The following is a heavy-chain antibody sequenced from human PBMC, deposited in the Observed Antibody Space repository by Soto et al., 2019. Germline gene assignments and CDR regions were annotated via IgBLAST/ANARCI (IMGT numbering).Heavy chain of an antibody. J-gene: IGHJ4*02. CDR1: GGSISSGGYY. D-gene: IGHD1-26*01. V-gene: IGHV4-31*03. CDR2: IYYSGST. Sequence: SETLSLTCTVSGGSISSGGYYWSWIRQHPGKGLEWIGYIYYSGSTYYNPSLKSRVTISVDTSKNQFSLKLSSVTAADTAVYYCAMALAASKNYYFQHSGPAPLVTVPS. CDR3: AMALAASKNYYFQH.